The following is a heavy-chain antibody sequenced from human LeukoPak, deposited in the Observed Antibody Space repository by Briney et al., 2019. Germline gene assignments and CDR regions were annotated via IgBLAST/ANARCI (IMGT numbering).Heavy chain of an antibody. J-gene: IGHJ4*02. CDR3: ARGSGSYYNV. Sequence: SSETLSLTCTVSGGSMSSYYWSWIRQPPGKGLEWIGYIYYSGSTNYNPSLKSRVTISEDTSKNQFTLKLSSVTAADTAVYYCARGSGSYYNVWGQGTLVTVSS. CDR2: IYYSGST. D-gene: IGHD3-10*01. V-gene: IGHV4-59*01. CDR1: GGSMSSYY.